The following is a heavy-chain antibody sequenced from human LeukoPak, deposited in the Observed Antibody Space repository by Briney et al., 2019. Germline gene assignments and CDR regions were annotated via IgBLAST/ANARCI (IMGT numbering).Heavy chain of an antibody. V-gene: IGHV3-30*02. CDR3: ARVGALSSSWLLY. Sequence: GGSLRLSCAASGFTFNTYGMHWVRQAPGKGLEWVAFIRYDGSNKYYADSVKGRFTISRDNAKNSLYLQMNSLRAEDTAVYFCARVGALSSSWLLYWGQGTLVTVSS. J-gene: IGHJ4*02. CDR2: IRYDGSNK. D-gene: IGHD6-13*01. CDR1: GFTFNTYG.